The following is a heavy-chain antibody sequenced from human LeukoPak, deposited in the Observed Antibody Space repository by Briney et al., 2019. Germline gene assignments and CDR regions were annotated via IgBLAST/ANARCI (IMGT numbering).Heavy chain of an antibody. V-gene: IGHV4-59*08. Sequence: PSETLSLTGTVSGGSISSYYWSWIRQPPGKGLRWIGYNYYSGITNYNPSLKNRVTISVDTSKNQFSLKLSSVTAADTAVYYCARLEGSRIDPWGQGTLVTVSS. CDR3: ARLEGSRIDP. CDR1: GGSISSYY. J-gene: IGHJ5*02. CDR2: NYYSGIT. D-gene: IGHD6-6*01.